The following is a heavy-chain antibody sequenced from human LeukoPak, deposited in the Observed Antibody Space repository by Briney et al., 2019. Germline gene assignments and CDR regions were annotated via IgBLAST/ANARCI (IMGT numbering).Heavy chain of an antibody. J-gene: IGHJ4*02. D-gene: IGHD2-8*02. CDR3: ARAGGLNTNFDY. V-gene: IGHV3-7*01. CDR2: TKPDGSAE. CDR1: GFTFRNYW. Sequence: PGGSLRLSCAASGFTFRNYWMGWVRQAPGKGLEWVANTKPDGSAEYYADSVRGRFTTSRDNANNFLYLQMNSLRAEDTAVYYCARAGGLNTNFDYWGQGTLVTVFS.